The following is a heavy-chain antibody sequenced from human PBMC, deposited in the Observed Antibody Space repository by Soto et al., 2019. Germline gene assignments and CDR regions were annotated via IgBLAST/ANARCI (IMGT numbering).Heavy chain of an antibody. CDR2: IYYSGST. Sequence: PSETLSLTCTVSGGSISSYYWSWIRQPPGKGLEWIGYIYYSGSTNYNPSLKSRVTISVDTSKNQFSLTLSSVTAADTAVYYCARYYCSSPPCYNFDFGGQGTLVTVSS. J-gene: IGHJ4*02. CDR3: ARYYCSSPPCYNFDF. D-gene: IGHD2-2*01. CDR1: GGSISSYY. V-gene: IGHV4-59*08.